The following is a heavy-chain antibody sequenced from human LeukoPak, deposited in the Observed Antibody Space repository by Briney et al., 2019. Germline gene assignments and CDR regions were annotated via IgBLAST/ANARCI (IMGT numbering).Heavy chain of an antibody. Sequence: GGSLRLSCAASGFTFSSYWMHWVRQAPGEGLVWVSRINSDGSSTSYADSAKGRFTISRDNAKNTLYLQMNSLRAEDTAVYYCARVGGSYGPFDYWGQGTLVTVSS. CDR1: GFTFSSYW. D-gene: IGHD3-16*01. V-gene: IGHV3-74*01. CDR2: INSDGSST. J-gene: IGHJ4*02. CDR3: ARVGGSYGPFDY.